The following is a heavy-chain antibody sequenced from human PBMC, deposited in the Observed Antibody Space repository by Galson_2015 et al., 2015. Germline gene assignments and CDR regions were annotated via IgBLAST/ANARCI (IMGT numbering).Heavy chain of an antibody. CDR1: GFTFSSYG. CDR3: ARAGQWLVAEYFQH. D-gene: IGHD6-19*01. J-gene: IGHJ1*01. V-gene: IGHV3-33*01. CDR2: IWYDGSNK. Sequence: SLRLSCAASGFTFSSYGMHWVRQAPGKGLEWVAVIWYDGSNKYYADSVKGRFTISRDNSKNTLYLQMNSLRAEDTAVYYCARAGQWLVAEYFQHWGQGTLVTVSS.